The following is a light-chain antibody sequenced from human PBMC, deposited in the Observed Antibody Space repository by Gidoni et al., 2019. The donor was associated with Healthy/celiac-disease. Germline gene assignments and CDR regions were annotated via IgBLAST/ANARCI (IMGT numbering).Light chain of an antibody. J-gene: IGLJ3*02. CDR1: SSNIGAGYD. V-gene: IGLV1-40*01. CDR3: QSYDSSLGGSGV. CDR2: GNS. Sequence: QSVLTQPPSVSGAPGQRVTIPCTGSSSNIGAGYDVHWYQQLPGTAPKLLIYGNSNRPSGVPDRFSGSKSGTSASLAITGLHAEDEADYYCQSYDSSLGGSGVFGGGTKLTVL.